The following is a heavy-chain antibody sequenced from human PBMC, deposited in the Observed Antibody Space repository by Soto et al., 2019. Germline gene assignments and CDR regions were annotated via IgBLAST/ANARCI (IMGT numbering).Heavy chain of an antibody. V-gene: IGHV1-69*13. CDR1: GGTFSSNA. D-gene: IGHD3-10*01. CDR2: IIPMFGTA. CDR3: ARAYYYGSGSWAYHCAFDI. J-gene: IGHJ3*02. Sequence: SVKVSCKASGGTFSSNAISWVRQAPGQGLEWMGGIIPMFGTANYAQKFQGRVTITADESTSTVYMELSSLRSEDTAVYYCARAYYYGSGSWAYHCAFDIWGQGTMVTVSS.